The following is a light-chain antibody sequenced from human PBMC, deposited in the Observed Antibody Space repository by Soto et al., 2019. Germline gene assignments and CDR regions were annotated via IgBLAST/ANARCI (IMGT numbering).Light chain of an antibody. CDR1: KSDIGVYDF. J-gene: IGLJ1*01. V-gene: IGLV2-8*01. Sequence: QSVLAQPPSASGSPGQSVTISCTGTKSDIGVYDFVSWYQHHPGKAPRLIIYEVVQRPSGVPDRFSGSKSGNTASLTVSGLQAEDEADYYCSSYAGNSRYVFGTGTKVTVL. CDR3: SSYAGNSRYV. CDR2: EVV.